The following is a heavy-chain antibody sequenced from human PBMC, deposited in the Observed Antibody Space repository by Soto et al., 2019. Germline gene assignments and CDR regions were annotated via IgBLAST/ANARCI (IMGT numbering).Heavy chain of an antibody. CDR2: ISDTGSSH. V-gene: IGHV3-30*18. Sequence: HPGGSLRLSYVGSGFTFSSYGMHWVRQAPGKGLECVAVISDTGSSHYYAASVEGRFTISRENSKNTLSLHMDRLRVEDTAVYYCAKDRGGDCPDNSCYFGADYWGQGTLVTVSS. J-gene: IGHJ4*02. CDR3: AKDRGGDCPDNSCYFGADY. CDR1: GFTFSSYG. D-gene: IGHD2-2*01.